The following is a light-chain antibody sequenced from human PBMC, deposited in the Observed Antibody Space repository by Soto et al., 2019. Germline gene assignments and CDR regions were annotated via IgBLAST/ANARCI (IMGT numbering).Light chain of an antibody. Sequence: EIVMTQSPATLSVSPGERATLSCRASQSVSSNLAWYQQKPGQAPRLIIYGESSRATGIPDRFSGGGSGTDLSLTISRLDPEDFAVYYCQQYSSSPITCGQGTRLEIK. J-gene: IGKJ5*01. V-gene: IGKV3-20*01. CDR2: GES. CDR3: QQYSSSPIT. CDR1: QSVSSN.